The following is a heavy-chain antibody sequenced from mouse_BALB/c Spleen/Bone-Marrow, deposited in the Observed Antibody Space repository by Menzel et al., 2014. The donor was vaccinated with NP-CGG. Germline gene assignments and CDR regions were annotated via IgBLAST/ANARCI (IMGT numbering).Heavy chain of an antibody. V-gene: IGHV5-4*02. CDR3: VLRWFAY. CDR2: ISDGGSYT. J-gene: IGHJ3*01. CDR1: GFTFSDYY. Sequence: EVHLVESGGGLVKPGGSLKLSCAASGFTFSDYYMYWVRQTPEKRLEWVATISDGGSYTYYPDSVKGRFTISRDNAKNNLYLQMSSLRSEDTAMYYCVLRWFAYWGQGTLVTVSA. D-gene: IGHD1-1*01.